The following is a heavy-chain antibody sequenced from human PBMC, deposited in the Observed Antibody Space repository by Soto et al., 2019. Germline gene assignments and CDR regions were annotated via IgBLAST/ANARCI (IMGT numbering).Heavy chain of an antibody. J-gene: IGHJ4*02. CDR2: IDPIDFYT. CDR1: GYSFTSYW. CDR3: ARHVNYYSNGAPAY. Sequence: PGESLKISCKGSGYSFTSYWISWVRQMPGKGLEWLVNIDPIDFYTNYCPSFEDHVTISADKSVGTAYLQWSSLKASDTAMYYCARHVNYYSNGAPAYWGQGTLVTVSS. V-gene: IGHV5-10-1*01. D-gene: IGHD3-22*01.